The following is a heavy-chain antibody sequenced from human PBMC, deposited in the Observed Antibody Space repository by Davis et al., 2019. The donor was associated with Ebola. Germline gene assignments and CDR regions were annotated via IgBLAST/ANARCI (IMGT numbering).Heavy chain of an antibody. Sequence: AASVKVSCKASGYSFIGYSMHWVRQAPGQGLEWMGRINPSSGDTNYAQKFQGRVTMTTDTSIRTAYMELSRLRSDDTAVYFCARYCSGGSCPSESLDYWGQGALVTV. V-gene: IGHV1-2*06. CDR1: GYSFIGYS. J-gene: IGHJ4*02. D-gene: IGHD2-15*01. CDR3: ARYCSGGSCPSESLDY. CDR2: INPSSGDT.